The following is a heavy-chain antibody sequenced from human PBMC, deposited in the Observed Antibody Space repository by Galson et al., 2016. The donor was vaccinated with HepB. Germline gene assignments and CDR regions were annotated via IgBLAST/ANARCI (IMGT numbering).Heavy chain of an antibody. D-gene: IGHD2-2*01. CDR2: ISYDESS. J-gene: IGHJ6*04. V-gene: IGHV3-30-3*01. Sequence: SLRLSCAASGFSFSNYVIHWVRQAPGKGLEWAALISYDESSDYADSVKGRFTISRDNSKNTVYLQMNTLGAEDTGVYFCARGRKTGVPGYGTGYYGMDVWGKGTTVTASS. CDR3: ARGRKTGVPGYGTGYYGMDV. CDR1: GFSFSNYV.